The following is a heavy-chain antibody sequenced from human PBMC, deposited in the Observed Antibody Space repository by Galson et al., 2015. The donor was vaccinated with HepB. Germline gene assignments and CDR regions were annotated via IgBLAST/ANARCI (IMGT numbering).Heavy chain of an antibody. V-gene: IGHV3-23*01. CDR2: ISGSGAST. CDR3: AKKPGDYYDY. Sequence: SLRLSCAASGFTFSGYAMTWVRQAPGKGLEWVSTISGSGASTYYTDSVKGRFTISRDKSKNTLQLQMNSLRAEDTAIYYCAKKPGDYYDYWGQGTLVTVSS. D-gene: IGHD3-10*01. J-gene: IGHJ4*02. CDR1: GFTFSGYA.